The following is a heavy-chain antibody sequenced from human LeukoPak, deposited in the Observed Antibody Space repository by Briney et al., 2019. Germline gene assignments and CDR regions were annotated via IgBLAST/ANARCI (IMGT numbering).Heavy chain of an antibody. Sequence: SETLSLTCTVTGGSISSYYWSWIRQPPGKGLEWIGYIYYSVSTNYNPSLKSRVTISVDTSKNQFSLKLSSVTAADTAVYYCARVFSGVDYWGQGTLVTVSS. D-gene: IGHD5-12*01. CDR2: IYYSVST. V-gene: IGHV4-59*08. CDR3: ARVFSGVDY. J-gene: IGHJ4*02. CDR1: GGSISSYY.